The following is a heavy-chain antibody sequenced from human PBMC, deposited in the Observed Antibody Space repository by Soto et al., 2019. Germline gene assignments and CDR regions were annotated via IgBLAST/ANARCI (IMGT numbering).Heavy chain of an antibody. Sequence: SETLSHTCTDSGDSISNNNFYWSWIRQPTGKGLEWIGTIYYSGSTYYNPSLKSRVTISVDTSNNQLSLKLSSVTAADTAVYYCARHYGYYSHYMDVWTKGTTVTVSS. CDR3: ARHYGYYSHYMDV. CDR1: GDSISNNNFY. CDR2: IYYSGST. J-gene: IGHJ6*03. V-gene: IGHV4-39*01. D-gene: IGHD3-10*01.